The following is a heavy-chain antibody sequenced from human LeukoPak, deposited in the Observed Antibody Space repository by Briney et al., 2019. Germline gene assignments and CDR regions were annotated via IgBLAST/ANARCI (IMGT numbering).Heavy chain of an antibody. Sequence: SQTLSLTCAISGDSVSSNSVTWNWSRQSPSRGLEWLGRTYYRSTWYNDYAVSVRDRITVNPDTSKNQFSLHLNSVTPEDTAVYYCARRLTQYDCFDPWGQGILVTVSS. CDR3: ARRLTQYDCFDP. V-gene: IGHV6-1*01. CDR2: TYYRSTWYN. D-gene: IGHD2-2*01. J-gene: IGHJ5*02. CDR1: GDSVSSNSVT.